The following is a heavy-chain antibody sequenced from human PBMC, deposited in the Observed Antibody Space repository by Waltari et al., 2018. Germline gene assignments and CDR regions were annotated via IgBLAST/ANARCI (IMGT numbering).Heavy chain of an antibody. D-gene: IGHD1-26*01. CDR2: IYIGGST. Sequence: EVQLVESGGGLIQPGGSLRLSCAASGFTVSRNYMTWVRQAPGKGLEWVSVIYIGGSTYYADSVKGRVTISRDNSKNTLYLQMNSLRAEDTAVYYCARDEGYGSYALDYWGQGTLVTVSS. J-gene: IGHJ4*02. V-gene: IGHV3-53*01. CDR1: GFTVSRNY. CDR3: ARDEGYGSYALDY.